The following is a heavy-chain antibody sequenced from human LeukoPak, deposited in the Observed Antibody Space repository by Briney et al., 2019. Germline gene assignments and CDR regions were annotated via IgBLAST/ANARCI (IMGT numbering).Heavy chain of an antibody. D-gene: IGHD2-21*02. CDR3: TTDRIVVVTRRDY. CDR1: GFTFNSAW. CDR2: IKSKTDGGTT. V-gene: IGHV3-15*01. J-gene: IGHJ4*02. Sequence: GGSLRLSCAASGFTFNSAWMSWVRQAPGKGLEWVGRIKSKTDGGTTDYAAPVKGRFTISRDDSKNTLYLQMNSLKTEDTAVYYCTTDRIVVVTRRDYWGQGTLVTVSS.